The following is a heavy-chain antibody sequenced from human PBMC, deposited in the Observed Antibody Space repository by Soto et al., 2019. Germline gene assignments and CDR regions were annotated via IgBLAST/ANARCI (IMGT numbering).Heavy chain of an antibody. CDR1: GATFTDYY. V-gene: IGHV1-46*04. D-gene: IGHD2-21*02. Sequence: QVQLMQSGAEVKKPGASVKVSCKASGATFTDYYIHWVRQAPGQGLEWMGTVNPSGGHTTYAQHLLGRVTMTGETSTSTLYKELTSLTSDDTAVYYCARGGHVVVVTAALDYWGQGTLVTVSS. CDR2: VNPSGGHT. J-gene: IGHJ4*02. CDR3: ARGGHVVVVTAALDY.